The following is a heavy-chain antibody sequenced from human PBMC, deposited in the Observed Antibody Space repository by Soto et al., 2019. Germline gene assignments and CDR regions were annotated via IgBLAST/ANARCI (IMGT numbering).Heavy chain of an antibody. D-gene: IGHD2-8*01. CDR2: ISYDGSNK. Sequence: QVQLVESGGGVVQPGRSLRLSCAASGFTFSSYGMHWVRQAPGKGLEWVAVISYDGSNKYYADSVKGRFTISRDNSKNPLYLQMNSLRAEDTAVYYCAKDPLRRMLPSLDWFAPWGQGTLVTVSS. CDR1: GFTFSSYG. CDR3: AKDPLRRMLPSLDWFAP. J-gene: IGHJ5*02. V-gene: IGHV3-30*18.